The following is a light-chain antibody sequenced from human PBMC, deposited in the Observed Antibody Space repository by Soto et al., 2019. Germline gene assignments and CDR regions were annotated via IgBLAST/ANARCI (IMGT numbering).Light chain of an antibody. Sequence: DIQMTQSPSTLSASVGDRVTITCRASQSISSWLAWYQQKPGKAPKLLICKASSLESGVPSRFSGSGSGTEFTLTISSLQPDDFATYYCQQYNSFRRTFGQGTKVEIK. CDR1: QSISSW. CDR3: QQYNSFRRT. J-gene: IGKJ1*01. CDR2: KAS. V-gene: IGKV1-5*03.